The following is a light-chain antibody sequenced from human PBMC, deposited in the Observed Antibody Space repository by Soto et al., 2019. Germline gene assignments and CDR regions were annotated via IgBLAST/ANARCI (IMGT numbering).Light chain of an antibody. Sequence: DIQMTQFPSTLSASVGDRVTITCRASQSIRSWLAWYQQKPGKAPNLLIYKASSLPSGVPSRFSGSGYGTEFTLTISSLQPDYIATYYCQQYESYSTFGGGTKVQIK. V-gene: IGKV1-5*03. CDR1: QSIRSW. J-gene: IGKJ4*01. CDR2: KAS. CDR3: QQYESYST.